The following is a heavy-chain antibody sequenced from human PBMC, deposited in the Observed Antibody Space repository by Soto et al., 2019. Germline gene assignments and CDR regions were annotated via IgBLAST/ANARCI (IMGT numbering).Heavy chain of an antibody. Sequence: EVQLVESGGGLVKPGGSLRLSCAASGFTFSRYSMNWVRQAPGKGLEWVSSISSSSSYIYYADSVKGRFTISRDNAKNSLYLQMNSLRAEDTAVYYCAREGDDAFDIWGQGTMVTVSS. J-gene: IGHJ3*02. CDR2: ISSSSSYI. CDR3: AREGDDAFDI. V-gene: IGHV3-21*01. CDR1: GFTFSRYS. D-gene: IGHD2-21*01.